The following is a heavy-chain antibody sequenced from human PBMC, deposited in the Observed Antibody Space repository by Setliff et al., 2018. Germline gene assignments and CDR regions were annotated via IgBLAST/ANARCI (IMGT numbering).Heavy chain of an antibody. J-gene: IGHJ5*02. CDR2: MYYSGKT. V-gene: IGHV4-39*01. D-gene: IGHD4-4*01. CDR1: GGYIARSYFY. CDR3: SRGPSKVQFDT. Sequence: SETLSLTCTVSGGYIARSYFYWGWIRQSPGKGLEWIGTMYYSGKTFYMPSLQSRVTIPADTSTNQLSLKLSSVTAADTAVYYCSRGPSKVQFDTWGRGIPVTVSS.